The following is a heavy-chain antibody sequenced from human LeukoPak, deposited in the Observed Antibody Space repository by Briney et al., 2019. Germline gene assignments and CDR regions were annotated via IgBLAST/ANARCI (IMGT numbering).Heavy chain of an antibody. V-gene: IGHV3-23*01. CDR1: GFTFTNYA. Sequence: GGSLRLSCAASGFTFTNYAMSWVRQSPGKGLEWVSGLSGSGGSTHYADSVKGRFTISRDNAKSSLYLQMNSLRAEDTAVYYCAKKGYYDGSGYYMYYFDHWGQGTLVTVSS. CDR2: LSGSGGST. D-gene: IGHD3-22*01. CDR3: AKKGYYDGSGYYMYYFDH. J-gene: IGHJ4*02.